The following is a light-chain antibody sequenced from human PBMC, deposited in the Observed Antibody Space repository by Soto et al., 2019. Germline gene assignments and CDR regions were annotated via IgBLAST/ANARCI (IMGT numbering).Light chain of an antibody. CDR2: DVS. J-gene: IGLJ1*01. Sequence: QSVLTQPASVSGSPGQSITISCTGTSSDVGGYNYVSWYQQHPSKAPKLMIYDVSNRPSGVSNRFSGSKSGNTASLTISGLQAEDEADYYCSSYTSSSTYVFGTGTRSPS. V-gene: IGLV2-14*01. CDR3: SSYTSSSTYV. CDR1: SSDVGGYNY.